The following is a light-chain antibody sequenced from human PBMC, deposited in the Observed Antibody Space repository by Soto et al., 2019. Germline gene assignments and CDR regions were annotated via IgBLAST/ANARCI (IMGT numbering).Light chain of an antibody. V-gene: IGKV3-20*01. J-gene: IGKJ4*01. Sequence: EIVLTQSPGTQSLSPGERATLSCRDSQSVSSSYLAWYQQKPGQAPRLLIYGASSRATGIPDRFSGSGSGTDFTLTISRLEPEDFAVYYCQQYGSSPTFGGGTKVEIK. CDR2: GAS. CDR1: QSVSSSY. CDR3: QQYGSSPT.